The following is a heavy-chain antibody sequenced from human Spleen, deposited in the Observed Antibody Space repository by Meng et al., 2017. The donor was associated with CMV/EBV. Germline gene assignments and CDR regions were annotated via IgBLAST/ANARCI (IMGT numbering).Heavy chain of an antibody. D-gene: IGHD2-2*01. CDR1: GLTFSRYY. CDR2: ISTSGGYA. V-gene: IGHV3-21*01. J-gene: IGHJ5*02. Sequence: APGLTFSRYYMNWVRQTPGKGLEWVSSISTSGGYAHYADSVKGRFTISRDNAKNSLSLQMNSLRAEDTAVYYCASRLYSSSWTGFDPWGQGTLVTVSS. CDR3: ASRLYSSSWTGFDP.